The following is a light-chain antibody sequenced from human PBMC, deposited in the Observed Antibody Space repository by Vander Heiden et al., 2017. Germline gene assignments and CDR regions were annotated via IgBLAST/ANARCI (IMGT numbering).Light chain of an antibody. CDR2: QDS. V-gene: IGLV3-1*01. CDR3: QAWDSSTAAV. J-gene: IGLJ2*01. Sequence: SYELTQPPSVSVSPGQTARITCSGDKVGDKYACWYQQKPGQSPVLVIYQDSKRPAGIPERFSGSNSGNTATLTISGTKAMDEADYYCQAWDSSTAAVFGGGTKLTVL. CDR1: KVGDKY.